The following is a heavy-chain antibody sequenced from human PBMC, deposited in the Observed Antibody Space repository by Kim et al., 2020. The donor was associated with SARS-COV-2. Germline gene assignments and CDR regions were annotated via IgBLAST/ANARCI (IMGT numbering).Heavy chain of an antibody. CDR1: GYTFTSYY. CDR2: INPSGGST. J-gene: IGHJ1*01. CDR3: ARDRNCGGDCYSQGYFQH. D-gene: IGHD2-21*02. Sequence: ASVKVSCKASGYTFTSYYMHWVRQAPGQGLEWMGIINPSGGSTSYAQKFQGRVTMTRDTSTSTVYMELSSLRSEDTAVYYCARDRNCGGDCYSQGYFQHWGQGTLVTVSS. V-gene: IGHV1-46*01.